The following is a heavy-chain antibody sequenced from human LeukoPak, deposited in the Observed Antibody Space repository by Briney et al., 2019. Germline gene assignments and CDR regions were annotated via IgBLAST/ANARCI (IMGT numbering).Heavy chain of an antibody. V-gene: IGHV4-38-2*02. Sequence: PSETLSLTCTVSGYSISSGYYWGWIRQPPGKGLEWIGSIYHSGSTYYNPSLKSRVTISVDTSKNQFSLKLSSVTAADTAVYYCARDLEGWGQGILVTVSS. CDR3: ARDLEG. CDR2: IYHSGST. J-gene: IGHJ4*02. CDR1: GYSISSGYY.